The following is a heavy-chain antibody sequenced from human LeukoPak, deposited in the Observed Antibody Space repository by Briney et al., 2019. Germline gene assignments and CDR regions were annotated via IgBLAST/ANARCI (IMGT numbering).Heavy chain of an antibody. CDR2: IYYRGRT. D-gene: IGHD3-9*01. Sequence: SETLSLTCTVSGGSLTNYYWSWVRQSPEGGLEWMGFIYYRGRTYYNPSLKGRATISVDTSKNQFSLSLNSVTAADTAVYYCVRESDWLFDHWGREPWSPSPQ. CDR3: VRESDWLFDH. J-gene: IGHJ4*02. CDR1: GGSLTNYY. V-gene: IGHV4-59*01.